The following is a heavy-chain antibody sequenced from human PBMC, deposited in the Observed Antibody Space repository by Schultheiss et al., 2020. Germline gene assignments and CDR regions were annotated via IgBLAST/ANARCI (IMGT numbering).Heavy chain of an antibody. CDR3: AKERYCDSSRCRFDY. CDR2: ISGSGTTT. J-gene: IGHJ4*02. Sequence: GGSLRLSCAASGFTFSEYAMGWVRQAPGKGLEWVSSISGSGTTTYYADSVKGRFTISRDSSKKTLYLQMNSLRAEDTAIYYCAKERYCDSSRCRFDYWGQGTLVTVSS. D-gene: IGHD2/OR15-2a*01. CDR1: GFTFSEYA. V-gene: IGHV3-23*01.